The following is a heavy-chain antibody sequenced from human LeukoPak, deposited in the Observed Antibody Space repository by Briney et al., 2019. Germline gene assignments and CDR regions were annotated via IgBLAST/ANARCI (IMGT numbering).Heavy chain of an antibody. V-gene: IGHV3-48*01. CDR3: ARGNSSSWYASWFDP. D-gene: IGHD6-13*01. CDR2: ISSSSSSI. J-gene: IGHJ5*02. CDR1: GFTFSSYS. Sequence: PGGSLRLSCAASGFTFSSYSMNWVRQAPGKGLEWVSYISSSSSSIYYAESVKGRFTISRDNAKNSLYLQMNSLRAEDTAMYYCARGNSSSWYASWFDPWGQGTLVTVSS.